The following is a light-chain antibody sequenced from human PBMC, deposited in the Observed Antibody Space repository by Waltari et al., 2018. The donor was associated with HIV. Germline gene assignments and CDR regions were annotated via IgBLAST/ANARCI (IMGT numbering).Light chain of an antibody. Sequence: SYELTQPLSVSVALGQMARITCGGNNIGSKNVHWYQQKPGQAPVLVIYRDSNRPSGIPELFSGSNSGNTATLTISRAQAGDEADYYCHVWDSSTVVFGGGTKLTVL. CDR2: RDS. V-gene: IGLV3-9*01. CDR1: NIGSKN. CDR3: HVWDSSTVV. J-gene: IGLJ2*01.